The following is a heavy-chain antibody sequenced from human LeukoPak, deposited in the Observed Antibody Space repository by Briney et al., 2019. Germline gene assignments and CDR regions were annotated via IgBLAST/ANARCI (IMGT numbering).Heavy chain of an antibody. V-gene: IGHV3-33*01. Sequence: GGSLRLSCAASGFTFSTYAMYWVRQAPGKGLEWVSIIWYDGSNKFYADSVKGRFTISRDNSKNTLYLQMNSLRAEDTAVYYCARLGDSSGYYDYWGQGTLVTVSS. D-gene: IGHD3-22*01. CDR1: GFTFSTYA. CDR3: ARLGDSSGYYDY. CDR2: IWYDGSNK. J-gene: IGHJ4*02.